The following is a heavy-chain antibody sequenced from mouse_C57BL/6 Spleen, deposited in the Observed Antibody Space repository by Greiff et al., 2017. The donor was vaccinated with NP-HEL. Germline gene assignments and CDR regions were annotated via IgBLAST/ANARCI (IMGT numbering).Heavy chain of an antibody. V-gene: IGHV1-81*01. CDR1: GYTFISYG. Sequence: QVQLQQSGAELARPGASVKLSCKASGYTFISYGISWVKQRTGQGLEWIGEIYPRSGNTYYNEKFKGKATLTADKSSSTAYMELRSLTSEDSAVYFCARTPITTVVARGFAYWGQGTLVTVSA. CDR3: ARTPITTVVARGFAY. D-gene: IGHD1-1*01. CDR2: IYPRSGNT. J-gene: IGHJ3*01.